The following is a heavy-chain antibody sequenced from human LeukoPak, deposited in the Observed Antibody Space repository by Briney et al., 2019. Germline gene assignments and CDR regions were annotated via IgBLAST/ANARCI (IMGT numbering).Heavy chain of an antibody. CDR2: IYYSGST. Sequence: SQTLSLTCTVSGGSISSGDYYWSWIRQPPGKGLEWIGYIYYSGSTYYNPSLKSRVTISVDTSKNQFSLKLSSVTAADTAVYYCARGPTIVVVVAAIWFDPWGQGTPVTVSS. D-gene: IGHD2-15*01. CDR1: GGSISSGDYY. J-gene: IGHJ5*02. CDR3: ARGPTIVVVVAAIWFDP. V-gene: IGHV4-30-4*01.